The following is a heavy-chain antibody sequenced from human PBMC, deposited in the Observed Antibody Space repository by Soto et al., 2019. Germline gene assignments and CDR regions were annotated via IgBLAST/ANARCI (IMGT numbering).Heavy chain of an antibody. CDR1: GYTFTGYY. V-gene: IGHV1-2*02. J-gene: IGHJ6*02. CDR2: INPNSGGT. Sequence: QVQLVQSGAEVKKPGASMKVSCKAPGYTFTGYYMHWVRQAPGQGLEWMGWINPNSGGTNYAQKFQGRVTMTRDPSISTAYMELSRLRSDDTAVYYCARDIVVVPAARIGMDVWGQGTTVTVSS. D-gene: IGHD2-2*01. CDR3: ARDIVVVPAARIGMDV.